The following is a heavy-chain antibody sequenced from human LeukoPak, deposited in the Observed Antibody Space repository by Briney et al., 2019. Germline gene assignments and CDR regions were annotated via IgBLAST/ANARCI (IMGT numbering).Heavy chain of an antibody. Sequence: SETLSLTCTVSGGSISSYYWSWIRQPPGKGLEWIGYIYYSGSTYYNPSLKSRVTISVDTSKNQFSLKLTSVTAADTAVYYCARDKPRIAAAGIGGDYWGQGTLVTVSS. D-gene: IGHD6-13*01. CDR2: IYYSGST. CDR1: GGSISSYY. CDR3: ARDKPRIAAAGIGGDY. V-gene: IGHV4-59*12. J-gene: IGHJ4*02.